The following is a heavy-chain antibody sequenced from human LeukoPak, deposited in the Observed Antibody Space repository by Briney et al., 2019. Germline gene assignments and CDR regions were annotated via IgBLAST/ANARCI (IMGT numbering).Heavy chain of an antibody. CDR3: AREQQLVSPSFEY. D-gene: IGHD6-13*01. CDR1: GFTFSSYG. V-gene: IGHV3-33*01. CDR2: IWYDGSNK. Sequence: GESLSLSCAASGFTFSSYGMHWVRQAPGKGLEWVAVIWYDGSNKYYADSVKRRFTISGDKSKNTPYLQMNSLRAEDTAVYYCAREQQLVSPSFEYWGQGTLVTVPS. J-gene: IGHJ4*02.